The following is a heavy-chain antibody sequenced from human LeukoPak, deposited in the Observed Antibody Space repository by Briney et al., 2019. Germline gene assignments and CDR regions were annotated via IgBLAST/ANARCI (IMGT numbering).Heavy chain of an antibody. V-gene: IGHV1-69*13. CDR1: GGTFSNYA. D-gene: IGHD3-22*01. Sequence: ASVKVSCKASGGTFSNYAISWVRQAPGQGLEWMGGIIPIFGTANYAQRFQGRVTITADESTRTAYMELSSLRSEDTAVYYCAREWDFDTSGFYYYYWGQGTLVTVSS. CDR3: AREWDFDTSGFYYYY. J-gene: IGHJ4*02. CDR2: IIPIFGTA.